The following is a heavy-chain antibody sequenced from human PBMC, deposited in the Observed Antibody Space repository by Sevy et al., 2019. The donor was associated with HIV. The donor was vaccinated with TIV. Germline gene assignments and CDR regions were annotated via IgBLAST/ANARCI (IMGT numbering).Heavy chain of an antibody. CDR3: AGDRAGIAVAGDYDAFDI. Sequence: ASVKVSCKASGYTFTSYGISWVRQAPGQGLEWMGWISTYNGNTNYAQKLQGRVTMTTDTSKSTAYMELRSLRSDDTAVYYCAGDRAGIAVAGDYDAFDIWGQGTMVTVSS. D-gene: IGHD6-19*01. J-gene: IGHJ3*02. V-gene: IGHV1-18*04. CDR2: ISTYNGNT. CDR1: GYTFTSYG.